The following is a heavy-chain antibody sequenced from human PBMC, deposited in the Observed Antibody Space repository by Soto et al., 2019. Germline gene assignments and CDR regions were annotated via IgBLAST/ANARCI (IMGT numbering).Heavy chain of an antibody. J-gene: IGHJ4*02. CDR2: ISGSGRST. Sequence: EVQLLESGGGLVQPGGSLRLSCAASGFTFSSYAMSWVRQAPGKGLEWVSAISGSGRSTYYADSVKGRFTSSRDNSKNTLYLQMNSLRADDTAVYYCAKSALKTVAEFGYWGQGTLVTVSS. D-gene: IGHD6-19*01. CDR1: GFTFSSYA. V-gene: IGHV3-23*01. CDR3: AKSALKTVAEFGY.